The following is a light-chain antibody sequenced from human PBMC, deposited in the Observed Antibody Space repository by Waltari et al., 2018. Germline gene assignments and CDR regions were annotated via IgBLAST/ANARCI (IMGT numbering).Light chain of an antibody. V-gene: IGKV3-11*01. J-gene: IGKJ3*01. CDR2: AAS. CDR1: QSVSSH. Sequence: EIVLTQSPATLSLSPGERATLSCRASQSVSSHLAWYQQKPGQTPRLLIYAASNRATGIPARFSGSGSGTDFTLTISSLEPEDFAVYYCQQRSSWPELTFGPGTKVDIK. CDR3: QQRSSWPELT.